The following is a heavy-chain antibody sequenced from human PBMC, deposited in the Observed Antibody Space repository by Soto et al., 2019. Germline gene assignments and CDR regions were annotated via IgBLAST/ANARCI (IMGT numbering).Heavy chain of an antibody. J-gene: IGHJ6*02. CDR1: GGSISSGGYS. CDR2: IYYSGST. CDR3: AASCVGCGGFNYYGMDV. Sequence: QVQLQESGPGLVKPSQTLSLTCTVSGGSISSGGYSWSWIRQHPGKGLEWIGYIYYSGSTYYKPSLKSRVTIAVDTSKNQFALKLSSATAADTAVYYCAASCVGCGGFNYYGMDVWGQGTTVTVSS. V-gene: IGHV4-31*03. D-gene: IGHD2-21*01.